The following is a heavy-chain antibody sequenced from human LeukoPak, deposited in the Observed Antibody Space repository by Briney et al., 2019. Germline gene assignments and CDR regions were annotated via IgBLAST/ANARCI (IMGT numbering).Heavy chain of an antibody. V-gene: IGHV4-59*08. J-gene: IGHJ4*02. CDR2: IYCSGST. CDR3: ARHGQYCSGGSCYVPFDY. CDR1: GXSISSYY. Sequence: SETLSLTCTVSGXSISSYYWSWIRQPPGKGLEWIGYIYCSGSTNYNPSLKSRVTISVDTSKNQLSLKLSSVTAADTAVYYCARHGQYCSGGSCYVPFDYWGQGTLVTVSS. D-gene: IGHD2-15*01.